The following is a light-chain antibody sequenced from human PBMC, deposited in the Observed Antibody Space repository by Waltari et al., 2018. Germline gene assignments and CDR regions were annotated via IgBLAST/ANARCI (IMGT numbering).Light chain of an antibody. J-gene: IGKJ4*01. CDR1: QSVLYSSNNKNY. V-gene: IGKV4-1*01. CDR2: WAY. CDR3: QQYFGIPLT. Sequence: DIVMTQSPDSLAVSLGERATINCKSSQSVLYSSNNKNYLAWYQQKPGQPPKLLIHWAYIRESGVPDRFSGSGAGTDFTLTISSLQAEDVAVYFCQQYFGIPLTFGGGTKVEIK.